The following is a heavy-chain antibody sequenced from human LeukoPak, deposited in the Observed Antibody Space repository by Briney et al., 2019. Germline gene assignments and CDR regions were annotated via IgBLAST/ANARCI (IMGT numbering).Heavy chain of an antibody. CDR1: GFTFSSYE. CDR3: ARIMTTVTTRCY. Sequence: GGSLRLSCAAPGFTFSSYEMNWVRQAPGKGLEWVSYISSSGSTIYYADSVKGRFTISRDNAKNSLYLQMNSLRAEDTAVYYCARIMTTVTTRCYWGQGTLVTVSS. V-gene: IGHV3-48*03. D-gene: IGHD4-17*01. J-gene: IGHJ4*02. CDR2: ISSSGSTI.